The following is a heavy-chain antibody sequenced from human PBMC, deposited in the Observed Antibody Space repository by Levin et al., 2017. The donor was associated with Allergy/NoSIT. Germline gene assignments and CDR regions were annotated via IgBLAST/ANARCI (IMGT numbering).Heavy chain of an antibody. CDR1: GYSFTSYW. J-gene: IGHJ3*02. D-gene: IGHD5-18*01. V-gene: IGHV5-10-1*01. Sequence: GESLKISCKGSGYSFTSYWISWVRQMPGKGLEWMGRIDPSDSYTNYSPSFQGHVTISADKSISTAYLQWSSLKASDTAMYYCARHWDSGYSYGSDAFDIWGQGTMVTVSS. CDR2: IDPSDSYT. CDR3: ARHWDSGYSYGSDAFDI.